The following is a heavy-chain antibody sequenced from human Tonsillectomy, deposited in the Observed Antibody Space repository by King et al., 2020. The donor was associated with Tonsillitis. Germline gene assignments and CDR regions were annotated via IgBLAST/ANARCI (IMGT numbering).Heavy chain of an antibody. Sequence: DVQLVESGAEVKKPGQSLKISCQGSGYRFSDYWIAWVRQMPGKGLEWMGIIYPDDSETRYSPSFQGKVHISADASTNNAFLQWDSLEPSDTAVYYCARRDGSTWIFDQWGQGTQVTVSS. CDR2: IYPDDSET. V-gene: IGHV5-51*01. D-gene: IGHD2-2*01. CDR3: ARRDGSTWIFDQ. J-gene: IGHJ4*02. CDR1: GYRFSDYW.